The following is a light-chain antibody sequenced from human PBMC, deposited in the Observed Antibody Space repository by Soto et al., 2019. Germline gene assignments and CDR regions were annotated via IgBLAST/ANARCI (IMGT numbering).Light chain of an antibody. Sequence: DIQMTQSPSSLSASARDRATFTCRASQSISSYLNWYQQKPGKAPKVLIYAASSLHSGVPSRFSGSGSGTDFTLTISSLQPEDFATYYCQQSYSIPWTFGQGTKVEIK. CDR3: QQSYSIPWT. J-gene: IGKJ1*01. CDR1: QSISSY. CDR2: AAS. V-gene: IGKV1-39*01.